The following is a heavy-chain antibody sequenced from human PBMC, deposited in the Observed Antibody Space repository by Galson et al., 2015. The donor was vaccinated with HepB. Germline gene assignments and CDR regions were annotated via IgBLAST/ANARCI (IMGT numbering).Heavy chain of an antibody. J-gene: IGHJ6*02. V-gene: IGHV1-69*13. Sequence: SVKVSCKASGGTFSSYAISWVRQAPGQGLEWMGGIIPIFGTANYAQKFQGRVTITADESTSTAYMELSSLRSEDTAVYYCARDPYSSSTSCYPREDYYSGVDGWGQGTAVTVA. D-gene: IGHD2-2*01. CDR3: ARDPYSSSTSCYPREDYYSGVDG. CDR1: GGTFSSYA. CDR2: IIPIFGTA.